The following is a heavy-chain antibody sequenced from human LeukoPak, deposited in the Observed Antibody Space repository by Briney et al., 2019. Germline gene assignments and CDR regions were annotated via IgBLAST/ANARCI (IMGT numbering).Heavy chain of an antibody. J-gene: IGHJ5*01. Sequence: GGSLRLSCAASGFTFSSHWMSWVRQAPGKGLEWLANIKQEGSEKYYVDSVKGRFTISRDNAKNSLYLQMDSLGAEDTAVYYCARGDDTAVVSGGYNWFDSWGQGALVTVSS. CDR1: GFTFSSHW. CDR3: ARGDDTAVVSGGYNWFDS. D-gene: IGHD5-18*01. CDR2: IKQEGSEK. V-gene: IGHV3-7*01.